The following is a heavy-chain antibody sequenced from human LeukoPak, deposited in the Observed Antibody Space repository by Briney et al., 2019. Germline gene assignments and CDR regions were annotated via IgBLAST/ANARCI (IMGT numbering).Heavy chain of an antibody. CDR1: GGSFSGYY. CDR3: ARGPCGDSPKKDY. J-gene: IGHJ4*02. CDR2: INHSGKT. D-gene: IGHD4-17*01. V-gene: IGHV4-34*01. Sequence: PSETLSLTCAVYGGSFSGYYWSWIRQPPGKGLEWIGEINHSGKTNYNPSLKSRVIILVGTSKNQLSLKLSSVTAADTAVYYCARGPCGDSPKKDYWGQGALVTVSS.